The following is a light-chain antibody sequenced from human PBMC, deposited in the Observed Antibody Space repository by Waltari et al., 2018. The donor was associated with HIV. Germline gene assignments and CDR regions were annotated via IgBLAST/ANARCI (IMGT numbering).Light chain of an antibody. J-gene: IGLJ1*01. Sequence: QSVLTQPPSASGTPGQRVTISCSGSSSNIGNDTVYCYQQLPGTTPKLLIYKNIQRPSGVPDRFAGSKSGTSAYLAISGLRSEDEADYYCVGWDASLSAYVFGAGTKVTVL. V-gene: IGLV1-47*01. CDR1: SSNIGNDT. CDR2: KNI. CDR3: VGWDASLSAYV.